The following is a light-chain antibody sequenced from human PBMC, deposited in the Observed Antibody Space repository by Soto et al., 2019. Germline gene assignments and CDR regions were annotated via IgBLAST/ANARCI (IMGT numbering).Light chain of an antibody. CDR2: GAS. Sequence: EIVLTQSPGTLSLSPGERATLSCRASQSVSSSYLAWYQQKPGQAPRLLIYGASSRATCIPDMFSGSGSGTDFTLTISRLEPEDFAVYYCQQYGSSLLTFGGGTKVEIK. CDR3: QQYGSSLLT. CDR1: QSVSSSY. V-gene: IGKV3-20*01. J-gene: IGKJ4*01.